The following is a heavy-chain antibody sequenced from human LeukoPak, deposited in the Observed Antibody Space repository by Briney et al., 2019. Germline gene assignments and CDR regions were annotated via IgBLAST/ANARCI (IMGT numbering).Heavy chain of an antibody. J-gene: IGHJ3*02. Sequence: GGSLRPSCAASGFTVSSNYMSWVRQAPGKGLEWVSVIYSGGSTYYADSVKGRFTISRDNSKNTLYLQMNSLRAEDTAVYYCARGPTYYYDSSGYKDAFDIWGQGTMVTVSS. CDR2: IYSGGST. CDR1: GFTVSSNY. CDR3: ARGPTYYYDSSGYKDAFDI. V-gene: IGHV3-53*01. D-gene: IGHD3-22*01.